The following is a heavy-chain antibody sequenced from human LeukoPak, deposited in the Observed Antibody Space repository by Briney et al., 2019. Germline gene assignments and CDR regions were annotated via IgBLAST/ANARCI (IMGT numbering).Heavy chain of an antibody. CDR2: IIPIFGPA. Sequence: SVKVSCKASGGTFSIYAIRWVRQAPGPGLERMGRIIPIFGPANYAQKFPGRVTITTDESTSTANMELSSLRSEDTGVYYCARGVLRYFDWLAFDYWGQGTLVTVSS. CDR3: ARGVLRYFDWLAFDY. CDR1: GGTFSIYA. J-gene: IGHJ4*02. D-gene: IGHD3-9*01. V-gene: IGHV1-69*05.